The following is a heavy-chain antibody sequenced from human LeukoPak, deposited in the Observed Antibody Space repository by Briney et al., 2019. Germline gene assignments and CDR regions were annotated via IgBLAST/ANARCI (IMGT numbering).Heavy chain of an antibody. V-gene: IGHV4-39*01. J-gene: IGHJ5*02. Sequence: PSETLSLTCTVSGGSISSSSYSWGWIRQPPGKGLEWIGSIYYSGSTYYNPSLKSRVTISVDTSKNQFSLKLSSVTAADTAVYYCARWRRIENWFDPWGQGTLVTVSS. CDR3: ARWRRIENWFDP. CDR2: IYYSGST. D-gene: IGHD3-16*02. CDR1: GGSISSSSYS.